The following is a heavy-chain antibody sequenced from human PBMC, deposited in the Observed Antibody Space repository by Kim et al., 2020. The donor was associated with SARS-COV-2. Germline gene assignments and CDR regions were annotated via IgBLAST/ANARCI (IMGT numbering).Heavy chain of an antibody. CDR1: GYTFTSYD. CDR2: MNPNSGNT. Sequence: ASVKVSCKASGYTFTSYDINWVRQATGQGLEWMGWMNPNSGNTGYAQKFQGRVTMTRNTSISTAYMELSSLRSEDTAVYYCARGVAYYYDSSGYYYWFDPWGQGTLVTVSS. J-gene: IGHJ5*02. V-gene: IGHV1-8*01. CDR3: ARGVAYYYDSSGYYYWFDP. D-gene: IGHD3-22*01.